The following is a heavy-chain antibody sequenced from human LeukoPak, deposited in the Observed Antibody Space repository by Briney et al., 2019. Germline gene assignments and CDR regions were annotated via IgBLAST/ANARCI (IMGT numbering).Heavy chain of an antibody. V-gene: IGHV3-30*18. CDR2: ISYDGSNK. Sequence: PGRSLRLSCAASGFTFSSYGMYWVRQAPGKGLEWVAVISYDGSNKYYVDSVEGRFTISRDNSKNTLYLQMNSLRAEDTAVYHCAKDLLARAYQLPGAFDIWGQGTMVTVSS. CDR3: AKDLLARAYQLPGAFDI. CDR1: GFTFSSYG. J-gene: IGHJ3*02. D-gene: IGHD2-2*01.